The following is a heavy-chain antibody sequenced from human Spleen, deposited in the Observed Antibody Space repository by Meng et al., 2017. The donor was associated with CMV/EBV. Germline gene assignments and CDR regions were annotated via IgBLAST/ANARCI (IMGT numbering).Heavy chain of an antibody. D-gene: IGHD3-10*01. CDR2: VSSVGGDK. CDR3: AKPILLGPTFDC. CDR1: GFTFYSYA. Sequence: SLNISCAASGFTFYSYAIHWVRQAPGKGLEWVAVVSSVGGDKDYAGSVRGRFTISRDDSKNTLYLQMNSLRPEDTAVYFCAKPILLGPTFDCWGRGTLVTVSS. J-gene: IGHJ4*02. V-gene: IGHV3-30-3*02.